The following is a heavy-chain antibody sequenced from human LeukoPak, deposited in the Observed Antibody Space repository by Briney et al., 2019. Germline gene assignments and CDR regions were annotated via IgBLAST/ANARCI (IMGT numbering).Heavy chain of an antibody. CDR2: ISAYNGNT. D-gene: IGHD3-16*01. Sequence: ASVKVSCKASGYTFTSYGISWVRQAPGQGLEWMGWISAYNGNTNYAQKLQGRVTMTTDTSTSIAYMELRSLRSDDTAVYYCARVAELWLGFVPLGRTGYMDVWGKGTMVTISS. CDR3: ARVAELWLGFVPLGRTGYMDV. CDR1: GYTFTSYG. J-gene: IGHJ6*03. V-gene: IGHV1-18*01.